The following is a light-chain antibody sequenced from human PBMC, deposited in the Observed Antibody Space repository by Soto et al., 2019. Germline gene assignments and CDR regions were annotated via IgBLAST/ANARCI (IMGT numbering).Light chain of an antibody. Sequence: DIQMTQSPSTLPASVGDRVTITCRASQSISTWLAWYQPKPGTAPKLLIYHASTVESGVPSRCSGSGSGTDFTLTISSLQPEDFATYYCQQSYSTPLTFGGGTKV. V-gene: IGKV1-5*01. CDR3: QQSYSTPLT. J-gene: IGKJ4*01. CDR2: HAS. CDR1: QSISTW.